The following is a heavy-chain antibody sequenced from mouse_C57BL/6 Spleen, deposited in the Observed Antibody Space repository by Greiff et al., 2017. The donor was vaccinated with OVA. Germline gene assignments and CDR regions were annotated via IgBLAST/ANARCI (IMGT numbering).Heavy chain of an antibody. D-gene: IGHD1-1*01. V-gene: IGHV1-9*01. J-gene: IGHJ1*03. CDR1: GYTFTGYW. CDR3: FRYGSTFYGYFDF. CDR2: ILTGSGST. Sequence: VQLQQSGAELMKPGASVKLSCKATGYTFTGYWIAWVTQRPGHGLEWIGEILTGSGSTNSNEKFKGKATFTADTSSHTAYMQLTSLTTDDSAIYYCFRYGSTFYGYFDFWGTGTTVTVSS.